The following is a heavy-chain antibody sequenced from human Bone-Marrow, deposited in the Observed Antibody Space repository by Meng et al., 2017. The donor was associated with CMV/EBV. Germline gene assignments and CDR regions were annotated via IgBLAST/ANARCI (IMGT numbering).Heavy chain of an antibody. D-gene: IGHD6-13*01. J-gene: IGHJ6*02. CDR1: GFTFSSYY. V-gene: IGHV3-21*01. CDR2: ISSSSSYI. CDR3: ARDHSSREVGLLLGYYYYGMDV. Sequence: GESLKISCAASGFTFSSYYMNWVRQAPGKGLEWVSSISSSSSYIYYADSVKGRFTISRDNAKNSLYLQMNSLRAEDTAVYYCARDHSSREVGLLLGYYYYGMDVWGQGTTVTVSS.